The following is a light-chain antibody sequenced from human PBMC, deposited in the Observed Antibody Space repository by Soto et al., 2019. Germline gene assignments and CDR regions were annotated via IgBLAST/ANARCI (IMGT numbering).Light chain of an antibody. V-gene: IGLV2-14*01. CDR3: SSYTISNTLPFV. CDR2: EVT. Sequence: QSVLTQPASVSGSPGQPITISCTGTRRDVGGYNYVSWYQQYPGKSPKLLIYEVTHRPSGVSNRFSGSKSGNTASLTISGLQAEDEADYYCSSYTISNTLPFVFGTGTKV. J-gene: IGLJ1*01. CDR1: RRDVGGYNY.